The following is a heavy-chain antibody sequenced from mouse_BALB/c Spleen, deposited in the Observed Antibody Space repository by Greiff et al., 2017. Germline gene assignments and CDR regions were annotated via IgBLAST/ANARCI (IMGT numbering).Heavy chain of an antibody. CDR1: GYTFTDYA. Sequence: QVQLQQSGPELVRPGVSVKISCKGSGYTFTDYAMHWVKQSHAKSLEWIGVISTYYGNTNYNQKFKGKATMTVDKSSSTAYMELARLTSEDSAIYYCARVGGNYEADAMDYWGQGTSVTVSS. J-gene: IGHJ4*01. D-gene: IGHD2-1*01. V-gene: IGHV1-67*01. CDR2: ISTYYGNT. CDR3: ARVGGNYEADAMDY.